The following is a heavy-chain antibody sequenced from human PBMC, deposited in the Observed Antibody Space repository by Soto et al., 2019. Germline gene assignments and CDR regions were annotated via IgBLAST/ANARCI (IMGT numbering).Heavy chain of an antibody. CDR1: GYSFTSYW. V-gene: IGHV5-10-1*01. J-gene: IGHJ6*02. D-gene: IGHD2-2*01. CDR3: AGSSNSSSYGMGL. CDR2: IDPSDSYT. Sequence: WVSLKISCKGSGYSFTSYWISWVRQMPGKGLEWMGRIDPSDSYTNYSPSFQGHVTISADKSIRTAYLQWSSRKASDIAMYYCAGSSNSSSYGMGLWGHGTRVTFSS.